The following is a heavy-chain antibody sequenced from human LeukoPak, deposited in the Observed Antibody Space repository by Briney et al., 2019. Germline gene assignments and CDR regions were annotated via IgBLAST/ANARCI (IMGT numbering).Heavy chain of an antibody. D-gene: IGHD5-12*01. Sequence: GGSLRLSCAASGFTFSSYSMNWVRQAPGKGLEWVSSISSSSSYIYYADSVKGRFTISRDNSKNTLYLQMNSLRAEDTAVYYCAKEGDIVATIGFADYYFDYWGQGTLVTVSS. CDR1: GFTFSSYS. CDR3: AKEGDIVATIGFADYYFDY. V-gene: IGHV3-21*01. CDR2: ISSSSSYI. J-gene: IGHJ4*02.